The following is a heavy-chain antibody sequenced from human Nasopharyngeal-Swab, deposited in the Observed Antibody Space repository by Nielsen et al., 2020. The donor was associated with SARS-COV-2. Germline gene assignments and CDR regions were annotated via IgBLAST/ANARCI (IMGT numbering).Heavy chain of an antibody. J-gene: IGHJ4*02. V-gene: IGHV3-74*01. CDR2: INSDGSST. CDR1: GFTFSSYW. CDR3: TREYTRSSGFDY. Sequence: GGSLRLSCAASGFTFSSYWMHRVRQAPGKGLVWVSRINSDGSSTSYADSVKGRFTISRDNAKNTLYLQMNSLRPEDTAVYYCTREYTRSSGFDYWGQGILVTVSS. D-gene: IGHD6-6*01.